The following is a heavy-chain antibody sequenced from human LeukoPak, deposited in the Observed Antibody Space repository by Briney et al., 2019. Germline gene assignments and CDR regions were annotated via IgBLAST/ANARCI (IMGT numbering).Heavy chain of an antibody. V-gene: IGHV4-38-2*02. CDR1: GYSISSGYY. Sequence: SETLSLTCTVSGYSISSGYYWGWIRQPPGKGLEWIGSIYHSGSTYYNPSLKSRVTISVDTSKNQFSLKLSSVTAADTAVYYCASRPIDRGFEPWGQGTLVTVSS. D-gene: IGHD2/OR15-2a*01. CDR3: ASRPIDRGFEP. J-gene: IGHJ5*02. CDR2: IYHSGST.